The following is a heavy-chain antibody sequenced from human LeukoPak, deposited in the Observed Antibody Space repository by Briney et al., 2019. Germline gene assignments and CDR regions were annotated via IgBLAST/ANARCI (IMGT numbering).Heavy chain of an antibody. CDR2: IYRGGAT. Sequence: GGSLRLSCAASGFTVSSNYMSWVRQAPGKGLEWVSVIYRGGATYYADSVKDRFTISRDISKNTLFLQMNSLRAEDTAVYFCAKRVHSSAYYAAFDYWGQGTLVTVSS. V-gene: IGHV3-66*01. CDR3: AKRVHSSAYYAAFDY. D-gene: IGHD6-25*01. CDR1: GFTVSSNY. J-gene: IGHJ4*02.